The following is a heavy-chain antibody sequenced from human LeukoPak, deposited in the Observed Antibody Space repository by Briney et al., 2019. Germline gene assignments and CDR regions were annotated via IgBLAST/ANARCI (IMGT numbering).Heavy chain of an antibody. J-gene: IGHJ4*02. CDR1: GFTFSSYA. V-gene: IGHV3-30-3*01. CDR3: ASDREDTANLHYFDY. D-gene: IGHD5-18*01. Sequence: PGMSLRLCCASSGFTFSSYAMYWVRQAPGKGLEGVAVISYDGSNKYYADSVKGRFTISRDNPKNTLYLQMNSLRVEDTPVYYCASDREDTANLHYFDYWGQGTLVTVSS. CDR2: ISYDGSNK.